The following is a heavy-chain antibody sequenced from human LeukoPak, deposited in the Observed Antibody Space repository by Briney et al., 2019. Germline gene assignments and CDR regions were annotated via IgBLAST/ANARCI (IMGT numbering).Heavy chain of an antibody. D-gene: IGHD5-18*01. CDR1: GGSISSGSYY. CDR3: ASSGYSYGEGYYFDY. CDR2: IYTSGST. J-gene: IGHJ4*02. V-gene: IGHV4-61*02. Sequence: SQTLSLTCTVSGGSISSGSYYWSWIRQPAGKGLEWIGRIYTSGSTNYNPSLKSRVTISVDTSKNQFSLKLSSVTAADTAVYYCASSGYSYGEGYYFDYWGQGTLVTVSS.